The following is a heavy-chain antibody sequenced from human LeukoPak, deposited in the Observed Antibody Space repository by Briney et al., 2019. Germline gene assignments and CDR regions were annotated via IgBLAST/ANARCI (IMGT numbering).Heavy chain of an antibody. CDR3: SRGLDSRKLGY. J-gene: IGHJ4*02. Sequence: SETLSLTCTVSGASFNSDDQYWHWLRQSPGKGLEWIGSIHPSGMLYNNPSLESRVTMSRDTSKNQFSLNLNSVTAADTAVYFCSRGLDSRKLGYWGQGSVVTVSS. D-gene: IGHD3-22*01. V-gene: IGHV4-31*03. CDR1: GASFNSDDQY. CDR2: IHPSGML.